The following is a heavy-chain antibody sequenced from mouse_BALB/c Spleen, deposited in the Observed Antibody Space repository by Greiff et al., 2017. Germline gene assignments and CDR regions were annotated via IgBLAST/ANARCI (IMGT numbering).Heavy chain of an antibody. Sequence: EVKLMESGGDLVKPGGSLKLSCAASGFTFSSYGMSWVRQTPDKRLEWVATISSGGSYTYYPDSVKGRFTISRDNAKNTLYLQMSSLKSEDTAMYYCARHGGITTVVDWYFDDWGAGTTVTVSS. D-gene: IGHD1-1*01. CDR2: ISSGGSYT. CDR3: ARHGGITTVVDWYFDD. CDR1: GFTFSSYG. J-gene: IGHJ1*01. V-gene: IGHV5-6*01.